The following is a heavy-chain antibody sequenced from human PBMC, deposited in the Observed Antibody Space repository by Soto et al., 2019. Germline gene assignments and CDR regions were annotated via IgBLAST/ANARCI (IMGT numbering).Heavy chain of an antibody. D-gene: IGHD2-2*01. Sequence: QVQLVQSGAEVKKPGASVKVSCKASGYTFTSYAMHWVRQAPGQRLEWMGWINAGNGNTKYSQKFQGRVTITRDTSASTGYMELSSLRSEDTAVYYSAREVFAHSPPCSSTSCQPYFDYWGQRTLITVSS. CDR1: GYTFTSYA. V-gene: IGHV1-3*01. CDR2: INAGNGNT. J-gene: IGHJ4*02. CDR3: AREVFAHSPPCSSTSCQPYFDY.